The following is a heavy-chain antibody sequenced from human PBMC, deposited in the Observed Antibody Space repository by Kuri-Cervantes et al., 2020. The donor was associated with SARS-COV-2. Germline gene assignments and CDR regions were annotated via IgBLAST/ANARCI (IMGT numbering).Heavy chain of an antibody. CDR1: GGTFSSYA. CDR2: INPNSGGT. CDR3: ARDQDIVVVVAATPGRGAFDI. J-gene: IGHJ3*02. Sequence: ASVKVSCKASGGTFSSYAISWVRQAPGQGLEWMGWINPNSGGTNYAQKFQGRVTMTRDTSISTAYMELSRLRSDDTAVYYCARDQDIVVVVAATPGRGAFDIWAQGTMVTVSS. V-gene: IGHV1-2*02. D-gene: IGHD2-15*01.